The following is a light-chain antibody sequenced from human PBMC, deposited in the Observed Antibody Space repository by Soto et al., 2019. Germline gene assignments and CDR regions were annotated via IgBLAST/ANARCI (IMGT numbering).Light chain of an antibody. V-gene: IGKV3-15*01. J-gene: IGKJ1*01. CDR1: QSVSSN. CDR2: GES. CDR3: QQYSNWPWT. Sequence: EIVMTQSPATLSVSPGERATLSCRASQSVSSNLAWYQQKPGQAPRLLMYGESTRATGLPARFGGSGSGTEFTLTISSLQSEDFAVYYCQQYSNWPWTFGQGTKVEIK.